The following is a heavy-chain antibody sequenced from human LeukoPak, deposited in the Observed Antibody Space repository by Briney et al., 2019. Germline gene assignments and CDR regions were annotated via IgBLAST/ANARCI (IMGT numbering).Heavy chain of an antibody. D-gene: IGHD6-13*01. Sequence: SETLSLTCTVSGGSISSSSYYWGWIRQPPGKGLEWIGSIYYSGSTYYNPSLKSRVTISVDTSKNQFSLKLSSVTAADTAVYYCAKLAAAWGLDYYYYYMDVWGKGTTVTVSS. J-gene: IGHJ6*03. V-gene: IGHV4-39*01. CDR2: IYYSGST. CDR1: GGSISSSSYY. CDR3: AKLAAAWGLDYYYYYMDV.